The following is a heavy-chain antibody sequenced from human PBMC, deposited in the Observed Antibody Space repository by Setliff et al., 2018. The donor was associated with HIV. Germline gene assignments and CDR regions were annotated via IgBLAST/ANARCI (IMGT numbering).Heavy chain of an antibody. V-gene: IGHV3-48*01. CDR1: GFTFSTYS. CDR2: IGGDSRII. Sequence: PGGSLRLSCAASGFTFSTYSMNWVRQAPGKGLEWVSYIGGDSRIINYADSVKGRFTISRDNAKNSLFLQMNSLRVEDTALYYCARDLNWGFDYWGQGTLVTVS. CDR3: ARDLNWGFDY. J-gene: IGHJ4*02. D-gene: IGHD7-27*01.